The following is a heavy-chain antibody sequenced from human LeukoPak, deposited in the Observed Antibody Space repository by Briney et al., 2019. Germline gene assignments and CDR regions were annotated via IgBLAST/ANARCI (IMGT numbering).Heavy chain of an antibody. CDR3: ARDKGFGELAGYMDV. D-gene: IGHD3-10*01. J-gene: IGHJ6*03. V-gene: IGHV3-11*04. CDR2: ISSNGSTI. Sequence: PGGSLRLSCAASGFTFSDYYMSWVRQAPGKGLEWVSYISSNGSTIYYADSVKGRFTISRDNAKNSLYLQMNSLRAEDTAVYYCARDKGFGELAGYMDVWGKGNTVTVSS. CDR1: GFTFSDYY.